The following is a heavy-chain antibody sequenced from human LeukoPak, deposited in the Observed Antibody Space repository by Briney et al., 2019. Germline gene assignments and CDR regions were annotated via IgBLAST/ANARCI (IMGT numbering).Heavy chain of an antibody. CDR1: GFTFSSYA. J-gene: IGHJ4*02. CDR3: ARDLVY. V-gene: IGHV3-30*03. CDR2: ISHDGSNK. D-gene: IGHD3-16*01. Sequence: GGSLRLSCAASGFTFSSYAMSWVRQAPGKGLEWVAVISHDGSNKYYADSVKGRFTISRDNSKNTLYLQMNSLRAEDTAVYYCARDLVYWGQGTLVTVTS.